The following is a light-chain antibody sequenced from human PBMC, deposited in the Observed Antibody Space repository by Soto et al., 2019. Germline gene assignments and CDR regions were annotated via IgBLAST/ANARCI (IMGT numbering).Light chain of an antibody. V-gene: IGLV2-14*03. CDR1: SSDVGGYNE. Sequence: QSVLTQPASVSGSPGQSTTISCTGTSSDVGGYNEVSWYQQRPGKAPKLMIYDVSNRPSGVFNVFSGSKSGNTASLTISGLQAEDEAYYYCSSHAAGSTLIFGGGTKLTVL. CDR2: DVS. J-gene: IGLJ2*01. CDR3: SSHAAGSTLI.